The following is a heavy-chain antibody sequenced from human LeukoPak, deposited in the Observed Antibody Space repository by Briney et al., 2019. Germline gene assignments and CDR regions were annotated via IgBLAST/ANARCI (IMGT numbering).Heavy chain of an antibody. J-gene: IGHJ6*03. V-gene: IGHV3-21*01. CDR1: GFTFSSYS. CDR2: ISSSSSYI. Sequence: GRSLRLSCAASGFTFSSYSMNWVRQAPGKGLEWVSSISSSSSYIYYADSVKGRFTISRDNAKNSLYLQMNSLRAEDTAVYYCARDGIAAADAYYYYYYMDVWGKGTTVTVSS. CDR3: ARDGIAAADAYYYYYYMDV. D-gene: IGHD6-13*01.